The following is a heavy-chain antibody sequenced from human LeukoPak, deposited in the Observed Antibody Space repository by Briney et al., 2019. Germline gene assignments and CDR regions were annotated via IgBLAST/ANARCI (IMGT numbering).Heavy chain of an antibody. Sequence: GGSLRLSCAGSGFTFDEYAMHWVRQAPGKGLEWVSGISWNSGSIAYADSVKGRFTISRDNAKNLLFLQMSSLRAADTALYYCVKGHCSSSSCFPNYYYYMDVWGTGTTVTVSS. J-gene: IGHJ6*03. CDR3: VKGHCSSSSCFPNYYYYMDV. CDR2: ISWNSGSI. CDR1: GFTFDEYA. D-gene: IGHD2-15*01. V-gene: IGHV3-9*01.